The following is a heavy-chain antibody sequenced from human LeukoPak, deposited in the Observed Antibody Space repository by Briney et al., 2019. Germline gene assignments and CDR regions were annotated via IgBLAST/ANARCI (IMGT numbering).Heavy chain of an antibody. CDR1: GGTFSSYA. V-gene: IGHV1-69*04. CDR2: IIPILGIA. Sequence: ASVKVSCKASGGTFSSYAISWVRQAPGQGLEWMGRIIPILGIANYAQKFQGRVTITADKSTSTAYMELSSLRSEDTAVYYCARIYGSGSPIDYWGQGTLVTVSS. CDR3: ARIYGSGSPIDY. J-gene: IGHJ4*02. D-gene: IGHD3-10*01.